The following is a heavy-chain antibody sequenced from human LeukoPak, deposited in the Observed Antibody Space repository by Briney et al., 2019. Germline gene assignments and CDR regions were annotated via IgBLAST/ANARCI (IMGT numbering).Heavy chain of an antibody. D-gene: IGHD2-2*01. V-gene: IGHV3-21*01. Sequence: GGSLRLSCAASGFTFSSYWMSWVRQAPGKGLEWVPSISSGSSYISYADSLKGRFNISRDNPKNSLYLQINSLRAEDTAVYYCARDACSSTSCFRDYWGQGTRVTVSS. CDR3: ARDACSSTSCFRDY. J-gene: IGHJ4*02. CDR1: GFTFSSYW. CDR2: ISSGSSYI.